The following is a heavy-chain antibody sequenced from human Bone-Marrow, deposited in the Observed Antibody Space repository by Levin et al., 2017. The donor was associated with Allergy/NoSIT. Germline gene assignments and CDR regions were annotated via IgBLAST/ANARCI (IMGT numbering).Heavy chain of an antibody. D-gene: IGHD5/OR15-5a*01. Sequence: SSETLSLTCSVSGGSVSSGTYYWSWIRRPPGTGLEWIGYINYRGVTKYNPPLKSRVTISVDTSKNEFSLKVTSVTAADTAVYYCARNRIIVSGGNDYYYGMDVWGQGTTVTVSS. J-gene: IGHJ6*02. V-gene: IGHV4-61*01. CDR3: ARNRIIVSGGNDYYYGMDV. CDR1: GGSVSSGTYY. CDR2: INYRGVT.